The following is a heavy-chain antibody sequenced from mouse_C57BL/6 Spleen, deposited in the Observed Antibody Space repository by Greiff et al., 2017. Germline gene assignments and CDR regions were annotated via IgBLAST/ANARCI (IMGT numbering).Heavy chain of an antibody. Sequence: EVKLVESGGDLVKPGGSLKLSCAASGFTFSSYGMSWVRQTPDKRLEWVATISSGGSYTYYPDSVKGRFTISRDNAKNTLYLQMSSLKSEDTAMYYCARQSSCGSSFHWYFDVWGTGTTVTVSS. V-gene: IGHV5-6*01. CDR2: ISSGGSYT. D-gene: IGHD1-1*01. CDR3: ARQSSCGSSFHWYFDV. CDR1: GFTFSSYG. J-gene: IGHJ1*03.